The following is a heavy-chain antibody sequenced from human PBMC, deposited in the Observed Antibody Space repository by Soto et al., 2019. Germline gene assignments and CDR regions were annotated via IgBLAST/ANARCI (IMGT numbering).Heavy chain of an antibody. Sequence: ASVKVSCKASGYTFTSYGISWVRQAPGQGLEWMGWISAYNGNTNYAQKLQGRVTMTTDTSTSTAYMELRSLRSDDTAVYYCARETYYYDSSGYYGAFDVWGQGTMVTVSS. CDR2: ISAYNGNT. J-gene: IGHJ3*01. CDR3: ARETYYYDSSGYYGAFDV. CDR1: GYTFTSYG. D-gene: IGHD3-22*01. V-gene: IGHV1-18*01.